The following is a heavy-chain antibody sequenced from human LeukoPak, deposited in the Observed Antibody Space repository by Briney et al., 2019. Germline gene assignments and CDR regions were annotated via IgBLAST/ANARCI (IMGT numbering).Heavy chain of an antibody. CDR2: IYTSGST. V-gene: IGHV4-61*02. Sequence: PSQTLSLTCTVSGGSISSGSYYWSWIRQPAGKGLEWIGRIYTSGSTNYNPSLKSRVTISVDTSKNQFSLKLSSVTAADTAVYYCASGYSGYDDAFDIWGQGTMVTVSS. J-gene: IGHJ3*02. CDR1: GGSISSGSYY. D-gene: IGHD5-12*01. CDR3: ASGYSGYDDAFDI.